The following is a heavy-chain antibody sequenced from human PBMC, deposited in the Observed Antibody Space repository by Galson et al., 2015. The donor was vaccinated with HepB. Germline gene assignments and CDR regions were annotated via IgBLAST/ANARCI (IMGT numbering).Heavy chain of an antibody. Sequence: SVKVSCKASGYTFTGYYLHWVRQAPGQGLEWMGRINPNSGGTNYAQKFQGRVTMTRDTSISTAYMELSRLRSDDTAVYYCARVCGAITYYDFWSGYYTFDYWGQGTLVTVSS. CDR1: GYTFTGYY. D-gene: IGHD3-3*01. J-gene: IGHJ4*02. CDR2: INPNSGGT. CDR3: ARVCGAITYYDFWSGYYTFDY. V-gene: IGHV1-2*06.